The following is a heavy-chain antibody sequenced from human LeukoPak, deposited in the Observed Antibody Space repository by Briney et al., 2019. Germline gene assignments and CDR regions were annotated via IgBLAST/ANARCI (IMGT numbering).Heavy chain of an antibody. V-gene: IGHV4-34*01. CDR1: GGSFSGHY. Sequence: SETLSLTCAVYGGSFSGHYWSWIRQPPGKGLEWIGEINHSGSTNYNPSLKSRVTISVDTSKNQFSLKLSSVTAADTAVYYCARRRGVYCSSTSCQIFDYWGQGTLVTVSS. J-gene: IGHJ4*02. CDR2: INHSGST. CDR3: ARRRGVYCSSTSCQIFDY. D-gene: IGHD2-2*01.